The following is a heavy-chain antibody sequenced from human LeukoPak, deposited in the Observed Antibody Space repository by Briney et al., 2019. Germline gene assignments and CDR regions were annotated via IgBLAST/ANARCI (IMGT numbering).Heavy chain of an antibody. CDR3: ARVGYYDFWSGYPPHNWFDP. J-gene: IGHJ5*02. CDR1: GGSISSSSYY. D-gene: IGHD3-3*01. V-gene: IGHV4-39*07. Sequence: SETLSLTCTVSGGSISSSSYYWGWIRQPPGKGLEWIGSIYYSGSTYYNPSLKSRVTISVDTSKDQFSLKLSSVTAADTAVYYCARVGYYDFWSGYPPHNWFDPWGQGTLVTVSS. CDR2: IYYSGST.